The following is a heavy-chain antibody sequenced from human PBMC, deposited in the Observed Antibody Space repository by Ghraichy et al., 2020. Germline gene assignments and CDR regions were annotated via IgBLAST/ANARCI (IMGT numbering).Heavy chain of an antibody. V-gene: IGHV3-21*01. CDR2: ISSSSSYI. D-gene: IGHD4-23*01. Sequence: GGSLRLSCAASGFTFSSYSMNWVRQAPGKGLEWVSFISSSSSYIYYADSVKGRFTISRDNAKNSLYLQMNSLRAEDTAVYYCAPPTVVNLVDYWGHGPLVTVTS. CDR1: GFTFSSYS. J-gene: IGHJ4*01. CDR3: APPTVVNLVDY.